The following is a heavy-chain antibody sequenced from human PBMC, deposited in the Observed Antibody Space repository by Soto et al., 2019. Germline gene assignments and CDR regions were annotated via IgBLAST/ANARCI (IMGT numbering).Heavy chain of an antibody. J-gene: IGHJ6*02. D-gene: IGHD6-6*01. Sequence: SETLSLTCTVSGGSITSRDCYWSWIRQPPGKGLEWIGYIYFSGNSYYNPSIKSRVTISVDPSKNQFSLKLSSVTAADTAVYYCARDRSSSPNYFYGMDVWGPGTTVTVSS. CDR1: GGSITSRDCY. CDR3: ARDRSSSPNYFYGMDV. CDR2: IYFSGNS. V-gene: IGHV4-30-4*01.